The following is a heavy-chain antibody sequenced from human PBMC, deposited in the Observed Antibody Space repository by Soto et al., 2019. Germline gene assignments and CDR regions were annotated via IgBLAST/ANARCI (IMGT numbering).Heavy chain of an antibody. D-gene: IGHD3-10*01. CDR1: GGTFSSYA. CDR2: IIPIFGTA. J-gene: IGHJ4*02. CDR3: ARGGFGEVITIDY. V-gene: IGHV1-69*13. Sequence: RPSVKVSCKASGGTFSSYAISWVRQAPGQGLEWMGGIIPIFGTANYAQKFQGRVTITADESTSTAYMELSSLRSEDTAVYYCARGGFGEVITIDYWGQGTLVTVSS.